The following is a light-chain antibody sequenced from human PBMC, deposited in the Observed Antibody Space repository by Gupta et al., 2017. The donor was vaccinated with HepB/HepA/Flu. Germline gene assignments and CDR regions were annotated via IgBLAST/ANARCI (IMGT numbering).Light chain of an antibody. CDR1: SSNIGSNT. CDR2: SNN. V-gene: IGLV1-44*01. J-gene: IGLJ2*01. Sequence: QSVLTQPPSASGTPGQRVTLSCSGSSSNIGSNTVNWYQQLPGTAPKLLIYSNNQRPSGVPDRFSGSKSGTSASLAISGLQSEDEADYYCAAWDDSLVVFGGGTKRTVL. CDR3: AAWDDSLVV.